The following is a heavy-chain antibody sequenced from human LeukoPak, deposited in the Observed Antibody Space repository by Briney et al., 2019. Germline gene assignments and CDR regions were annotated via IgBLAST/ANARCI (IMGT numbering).Heavy chain of an antibody. CDR1: GFTFSTYA. D-gene: IGHD2-2*01. Sequence: GGSLRLSCAASGFTFSTYAMSWVRQAPGKGLEWVSAISGSVGTTYCADSVKGRFTVSRDNSKNTLYLQMNSLRAEDTAVYYCAKCFAVYCSTIICTPYYFDYWGQGTLVTVSS. CDR2: ISGSVGTT. J-gene: IGHJ4*02. V-gene: IGHV3-23*01. CDR3: AKCFAVYCSTIICTPYYFDY.